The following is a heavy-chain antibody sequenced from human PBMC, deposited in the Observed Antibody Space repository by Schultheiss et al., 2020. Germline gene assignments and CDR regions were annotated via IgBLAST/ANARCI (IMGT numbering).Heavy chain of an antibody. CDR3: ARSGYSYGYGLDY. D-gene: IGHD5-18*01. J-gene: IGHJ4*02. V-gene: IGHV4-61*08. Sequence: SETLSLTCTVSGGSISSGGYSWSWIRQPPGKGLEWIGYIYYSGSTNYNPSLKSRVTISVDTSKNQFSLKLSSVTAADTAVYYCARSGYSYGYGLDYWGQGTLVTVSS. CDR2: IYYSGST. CDR1: GGSISSGGYS.